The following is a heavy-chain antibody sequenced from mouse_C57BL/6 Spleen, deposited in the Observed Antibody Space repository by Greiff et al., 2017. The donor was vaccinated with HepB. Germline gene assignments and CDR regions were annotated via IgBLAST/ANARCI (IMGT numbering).Heavy chain of an antibody. CDR1: GFTFSDAW. Sequence: EVKLVESGGGLVQPGGSMKLSCAASGFTFSDAWMDWVRQSPEKGLEWVAEIRNKANNHATYYAESVKGRFTISRDDSKSSVYLQMNSLRAEDTGIYYCTRDSSFYYYAMDYWGQGTSVTVSS. D-gene: IGHD1-1*01. CDR3: TRDSSFYYYAMDY. V-gene: IGHV6-6*01. CDR2: IRNKANNHAT. J-gene: IGHJ4*01.